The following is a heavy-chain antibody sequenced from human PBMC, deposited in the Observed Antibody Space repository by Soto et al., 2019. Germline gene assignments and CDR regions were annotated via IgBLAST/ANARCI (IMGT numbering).Heavy chain of an antibody. J-gene: IGHJ4*02. D-gene: IGHD3-16*02. CDR1: GFTFSSYW. Sequence: EVQLVESGGGLVQPGGSLRLSCAASGFTFSSYWMNWVRQVPGKGLEWVANIKHDGSATYYVASVKGRFTISRDNTNNSLFLEMNSLRADDTAVYYCARDDGDRSTDYWGQGTLVTVSS. V-gene: IGHV3-7*01. CDR3: ARDDGDRSTDY. CDR2: IKHDGSAT.